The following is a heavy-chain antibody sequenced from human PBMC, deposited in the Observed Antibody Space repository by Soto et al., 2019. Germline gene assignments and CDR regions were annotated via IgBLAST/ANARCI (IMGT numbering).Heavy chain of an antibody. Sequence: GGSLRLSCAASGFTFSSYGMHWVRQAPGKGLEWVAVIWYDGSNKYYADSVKGRFTISRDNSKNTLYLQMNSLRAEDTAVYYCARDIYSYGTPYYGMDVWGQGTTVTVSS. D-gene: IGHD5-18*01. V-gene: IGHV3-33*01. J-gene: IGHJ6*02. CDR2: IWYDGSNK. CDR3: ARDIYSYGTPYYGMDV. CDR1: GFTFSSYG.